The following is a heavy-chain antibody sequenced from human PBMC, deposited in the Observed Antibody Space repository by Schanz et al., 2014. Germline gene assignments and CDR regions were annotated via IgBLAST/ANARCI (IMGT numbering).Heavy chain of an antibody. J-gene: IGHJ4*02. CDR2: ISSGGTTI. D-gene: IGHD3-16*01. CDR3: ARGTPFLCDY. CDR1: GFSFSSYS. V-gene: IGHV3-11*04. Sequence: QVQLVESGGGLVKPGGSLRLSCAVSGFSFSSYSMSWVRQAPGKGLEWIAYISSGGTTIYYADSVKGRFTISRDSARNSLYLQMSSLRAEDTAVYYCARGTPFLCDYWGQGTLVTVSS.